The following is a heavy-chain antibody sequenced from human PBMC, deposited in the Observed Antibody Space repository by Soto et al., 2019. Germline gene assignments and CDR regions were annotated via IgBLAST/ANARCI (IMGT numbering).Heavy chain of an antibody. D-gene: IGHD6-13*01. Sequence: SVKVSCKASGGTFSSYTISWVRQAPGQGLEWMGRIIPILGIANYAQKFQGRVTITADKSTSTAYMELSSLRSEDTAVYYCARRGRIAAAGTSDAFDIWGQGTMVTV. V-gene: IGHV1-69*02. CDR2: IIPILGIA. J-gene: IGHJ3*02. CDR1: GGTFSSYT. CDR3: ARRGRIAAAGTSDAFDI.